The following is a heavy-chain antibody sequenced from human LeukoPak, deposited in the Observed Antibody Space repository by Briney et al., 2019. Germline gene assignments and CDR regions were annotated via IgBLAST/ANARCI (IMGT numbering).Heavy chain of an antibody. V-gene: IGHV1-69*13. CDR3: AREVRYSSGWYDY. Sequence: SVTVSCTASGGTFSSYAISWVRQAPGQGLEWMGGIIPIFGTANYAQKFQGRVTITADESTSTAYMELSSLRSEDTAVYYCAREVRYSSGWYDYWGQGTLVTVPS. J-gene: IGHJ4*02. CDR1: GGTFSSYA. CDR2: IIPIFGTA. D-gene: IGHD6-19*01.